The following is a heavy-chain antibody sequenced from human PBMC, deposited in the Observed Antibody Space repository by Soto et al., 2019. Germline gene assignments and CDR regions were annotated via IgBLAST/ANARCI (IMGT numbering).Heavy chain of an antibody. CDR2: ISYDGSNK. CDR3: AKGADSSGYYNFDY. D-gene: IGHD3-22*01. Sequence: QVQRVESGGGVVQPGRSLRLSCAASGFTFSSYAMHWVRQAPGKGLEWVAVISYDGSNKYYADSVKGRFTISRDNSKNTLYLQMNSLRAEDTAVYYCAKGADSSGYYNFDYWGQGTLVTVSS. V-gene: IGHV3-30*18. J-gene: IGHJ4*02. CDR1: GFTFSSYA.